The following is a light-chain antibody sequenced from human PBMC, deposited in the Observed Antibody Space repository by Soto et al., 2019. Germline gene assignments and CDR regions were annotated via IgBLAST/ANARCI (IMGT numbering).Light chain of an antibody. CDR1: QSVSSN. CDR3: QQYHKWPLT. CDR2: GVS. J-gene: IGKJ4*01. Sequence: EIVMTQSPATLSVSPGERATLSCRASQSVSSNLAWYQQKPGQAPRLLIYGVSTMATGIPVRFSGSGSGTEFTLTISSLQSEDFAVYYCQQYHKWPLTFGGGTEVEI. V-gene: IGKV3-15*01.